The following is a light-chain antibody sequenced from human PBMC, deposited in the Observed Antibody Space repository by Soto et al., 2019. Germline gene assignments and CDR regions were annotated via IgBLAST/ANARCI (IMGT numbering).Light chain of an antibody. CDR2: EVS. CDR1: SSDVGGYNY. J-gene: IGLJ1*01. CDR3: SRTFV. V-gene: IGLV2-14*01. Sequence: QSALTQPASVSGSPGQSITISCTGTSSDVGGYNYVSWYQQFPGKAPKLMMYEVSNRPSGVSNRFSGSRSGNTASLTISGLQSEDEAEYTSSRTFVFGTGTKVTVL.